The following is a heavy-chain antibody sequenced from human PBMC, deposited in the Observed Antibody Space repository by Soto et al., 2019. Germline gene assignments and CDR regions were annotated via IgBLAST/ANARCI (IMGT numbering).Heavy chain of an antibody. V-gene: IGHV3-7*01. CDR3: ASLLGDATTFLY. D-gene: IGHD3-10*01. CDR1: GLTFSRSS. Sequence: PGGSLRLSCAASGLTFSRSSMSWVRQPPGKGLEWVANIKYDGSAKYYVDSVKGRFTISKDTATNSLYLQMNSLRAEDTAVYYCASLLGDATTFLYWGQGTLVTVSS. J-gene: IGHJ4*02. CDR2: IKYDGSAK.